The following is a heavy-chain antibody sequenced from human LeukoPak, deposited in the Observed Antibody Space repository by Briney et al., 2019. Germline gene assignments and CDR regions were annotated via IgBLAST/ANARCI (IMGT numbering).Heavy chain of an antibody. CDR1: TFTFSTYS. CDR3: ARILGFTLDY. CDR2: SKYSGTTS. J-gene: IGHJ4*02. Sequence: GWSLRLSCSTSTFTFSTYSMNWLRQAPGKGLEWVSYSKYSGTTSYYADSVKGRFTVSRDNAKNSLYLQMSSLRDEDTAVYYCARILGFTLDYWGQGTLVTVSS. V-gene: IGHV3-48*02.